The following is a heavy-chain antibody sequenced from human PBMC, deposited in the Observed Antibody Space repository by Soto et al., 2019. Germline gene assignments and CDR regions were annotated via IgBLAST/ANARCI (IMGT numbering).Heavy chain of an antibody. V-gene: IGHV1-46*01. CDR1: GYTFTNYY. CDR3: ARGSYHFWSGYHLANDD. Sequence: QVQLVQSGAEVKKPGASVKVSCKASGYTFTNYYIHWVRQAPGQGLEWMGMINPSGGSTTYAQKFQAGFTMTRDTPTNPVHMELGSLRSEDTAVYYCARGSYHFWSGYHLANDDWGQGTLVTVSS. CDR2: INPSGGST. D-gene: IGHD3-3*01. J-gene: IGHJ4*02.